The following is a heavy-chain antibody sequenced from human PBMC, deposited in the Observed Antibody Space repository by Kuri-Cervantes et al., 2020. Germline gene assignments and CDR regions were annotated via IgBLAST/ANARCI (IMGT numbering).Heavy chain of an antibody. Sequence: GESLKISCAASGFTFSDYYMSWIRQAPGKGLEWVSYISSSGSTIYYADSVKGRFTISRDNAKNSLYLQMNSLRAEVTAVYYCAREGPPSSGSCFDYWGQGTLVTVSS. V-gene: IGHV3-11*01. CDR3: AREGPPSSGSCFDY. CDR1: GFTFSDYY. CDR2: ISSSGSTI. J-gene: IGHJ4*02. D-gene: IGHD1-26*01.